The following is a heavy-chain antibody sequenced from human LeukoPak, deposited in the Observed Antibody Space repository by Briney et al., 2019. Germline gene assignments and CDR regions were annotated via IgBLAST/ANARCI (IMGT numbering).Heavy chain of an antibody. Sequence: PSETLSLTCTVSGGSISSYYWSWIRQPAGKGLEWIGRIYTSGSTNYNPSLKSRVTTSVDTSKNQFSLKLSSVTAADTAVYYCARGVLIFGVGPGNNWFDPWGQGTLVTVSS. J-gene: IGHJ5*02. CDR3: ARGVLIFGVGPGNNWFDP. CDR2: IYTSGST. CDR1: GGSISSYY. V-gene: IGHV4-4*07. D-gene: IGHD3-3*01.